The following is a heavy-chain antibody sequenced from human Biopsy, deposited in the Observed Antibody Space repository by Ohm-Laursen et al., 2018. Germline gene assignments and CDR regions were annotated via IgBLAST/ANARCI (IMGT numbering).Heavy chain of an antibody. CDR2: TYKGGNT. J-gene: IGHJ6*02. Sequence: GTLSLTCTVSGASITSYYWSWIRQPAGKGLEWIGHTYKGGNTNHNPSLKSRVSMSVDTSKNQLSLTLRPVTAADTAVYYCARDLPSSYYYAMDAWGQGTTVTVSS. CDR1: GASITSYY. V-gene: IGHV4-4*07. CDR3: ARDLPSSYYYAMDA.